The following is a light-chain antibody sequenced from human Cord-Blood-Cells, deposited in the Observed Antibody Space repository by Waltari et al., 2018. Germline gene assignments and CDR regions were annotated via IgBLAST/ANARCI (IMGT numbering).Light chain of an antibody. CDR3: QQSYSALLT. CDR1: QSISSY. Sequence: DIQMTQSPSSLSASVGDRVTITCRASQSISSYLNWYQQKPGKAPKLLINAASSFQSGVPSRFSGSGSGTDFTLTISSLQPEDFATYYCQQSYSALLTFGGGTKVEIK. V-gene: IGKV1-39*01. CDR2: AAS. J-gene: IGKJ4*01.